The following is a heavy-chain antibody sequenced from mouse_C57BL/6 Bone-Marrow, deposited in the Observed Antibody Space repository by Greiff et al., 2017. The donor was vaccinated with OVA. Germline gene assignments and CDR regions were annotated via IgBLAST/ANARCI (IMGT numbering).Heavy chain of an antibody. CDR2: IYPGSGST. D-gene: IGHD2-3*01. CDR1: GYTFTSYW. J-gene: IGHJ4*01. CDR3: ARGWLGDYYAMDY. Sequence: VQLQQPGAELVKPGASVKMSCKASGYTFTSYWITWVKQRPGQGLEWIGDIYPGSGSTNYNAKFKSKATLTVDTSYSTSYMQLSRRTSDDSAVDYCARGWLGDYYAMDYWGQGTSVTVSS. V-gene: IGHV1-55*01.